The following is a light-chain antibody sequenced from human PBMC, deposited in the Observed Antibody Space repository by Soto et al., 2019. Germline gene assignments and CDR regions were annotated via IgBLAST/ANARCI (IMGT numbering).Light chain of an antibody. CDR3: QSYDTGLSVYV. J-gene: IGLJ1*01. Sequence: QSVLTQPPSASGTPGQRVTMSCSGSASNIGSNSGSWYRQVPGTAPKLLIYEDNTRPSGVPDRFSASKSGTSASLAITGLQAEDEADYYCQSYDTGLSVYVFGTGTKLTVL. CDR2: EDN. CDR1: ASNIGSNS. V-gene: IGLV1-44*01.